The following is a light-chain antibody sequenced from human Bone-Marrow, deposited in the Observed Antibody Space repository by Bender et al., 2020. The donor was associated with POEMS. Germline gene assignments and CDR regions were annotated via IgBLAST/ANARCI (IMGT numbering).Light chain of an antibody. CDR2: DVS. CDR1: SSDVGGYNY. J-gene: IGLJ2*01. V-gene: IGLV2-11*01. Sequence: QSALTQPRSVSGSPGQSVTISCTGTSSDVGGYNYVSWYQQHPGKAPKVIIYDVSERPSGVPDRFSGSKSGNTASLTISGLQAEDEADYFCCSYAGSHVVCGGGTKLTVL. CDR3: CSYAGSHVV.